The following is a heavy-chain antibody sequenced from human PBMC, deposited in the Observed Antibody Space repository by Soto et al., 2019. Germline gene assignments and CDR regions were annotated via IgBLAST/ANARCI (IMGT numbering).Heavy chain of an antibody. Sequence: PGVSLRLSCAASGFTVSSSYLTWVRQAPGKGLEWVAILYTGTDTVYADSVKGRFTISRDSSKNTLYLQMHSLRAEDTAMYFCARSRYTGTYSGGFLVYWGQGSLVAVSS. J-gene: IGHJ4*02. V-gene: IGHV3-53*01. D-gene: IGHD1-26*01. CDR2: LYTGTDT. CDR1: GFTVSSSY. CDR3: ARSRYTGTYSGGFLVY.